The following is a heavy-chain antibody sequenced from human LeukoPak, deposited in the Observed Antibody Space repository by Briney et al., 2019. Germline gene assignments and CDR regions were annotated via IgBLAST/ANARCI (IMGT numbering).Heavy chain of an antibody. CDR3: ARGIHSSWYRDYYYYYYMDV. V-gene: IGHV3-53*01. J-gene: IGHJ6*03. CDR2: IYSGGST. D-gene: IGHD6-13*01. CDR1: GFTVSSNY. Sequence: GGSLRLSCAASGFTVSSNYMSCVRQAPGKGVEGVSVIYSGGSTYYADSVQGRFTISRDNSKNTLYLQMNSLRAEDTAVYYCARGIHSSWYRDYYYYYYMDVWGKGTTVTVSS.